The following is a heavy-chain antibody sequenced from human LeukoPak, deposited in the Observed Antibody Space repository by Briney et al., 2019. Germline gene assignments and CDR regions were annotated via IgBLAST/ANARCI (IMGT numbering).Heavy chain of an antibody. CDR3: TTGITMVRGVIHLIDY. Sequence: PGGSLRLSCAASGFTFSNAWMSWVRRAPGKGLEWVGRIKSKTDGGTTDYAAPVKGRFTISRDDSKNTLYLQMNSLKTEDTAVYYCTTGITMVRGVIHLIDYWGQGTLVTVSS. V-gene: IGHV3-15*01. D-gene: IGHD3-10*01. CDR1: GFTFSNAW. CDR2: IKSKTDGGTT. J-gene: IGHJ4*02.